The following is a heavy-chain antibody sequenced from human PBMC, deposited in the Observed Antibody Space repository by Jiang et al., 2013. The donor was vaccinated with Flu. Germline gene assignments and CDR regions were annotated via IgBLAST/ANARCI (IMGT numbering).Heavy chain of an antibody. Sequence: GSGLVKPSETLSLTCTVSGGSISSSSYYWGWIRQPPGKGLEWIGSIYYSGSTYYNPSLKSRVTISVDTSKNQFSLKLSSVTAADTAVYYCARSLLITGTTWAYYYYGMDVWGQGTTVTVSS. D-gene: IGHD1-7*01. CDR2: IYYSGST. J-gene: IGHJ6*02. CDR1: GGSISSSSYY. V-gene: IGHV4-39*01. CDR3: ARSLLITGTTWAYYYYGMDV.